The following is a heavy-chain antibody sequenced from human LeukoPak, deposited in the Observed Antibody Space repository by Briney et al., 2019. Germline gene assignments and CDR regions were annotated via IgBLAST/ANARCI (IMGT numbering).Heavy chain of an antibody. CDR1: GGSFSGYY. Sequence: SETLSLTCAVYGGSFSGYYWSWIRQPPGKGLEWIGEINHSGSTNYNPSLKSRVTISVDTSKNQFSLKLSSVTAADTVVYYCASLRGRPWDYWGQGTLVTVSS. CDR2: INHSGST. CDR3: ASLRGRPWDY. D-gene: IGHD1-26*01. J-gene: IGHJ4*02. V-gene: IGHV4-34*01.